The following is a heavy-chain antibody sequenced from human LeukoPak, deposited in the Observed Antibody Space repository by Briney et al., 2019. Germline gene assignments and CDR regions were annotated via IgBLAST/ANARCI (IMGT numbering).Heavy chain of an antibody. J-gene: IGHJ5*02. V-gene: IGHV4-61*02. CDR2: IYTSGST. D-gene: IGHD6-6*01. CDR3: AREGEGDSSSSNWFDP. Sequence: PSQTLSLTCTVSGGSISSGDYYWSWIRQPAGKGQEWIGRIYTSGSTNYNPSLKSRVTISVDTSKNQFSLKLSSVTAADTAVYYCAREGEGDSSSSNWFDPWGQGTLVTVSS. CDR1: GGSISSGDYY.